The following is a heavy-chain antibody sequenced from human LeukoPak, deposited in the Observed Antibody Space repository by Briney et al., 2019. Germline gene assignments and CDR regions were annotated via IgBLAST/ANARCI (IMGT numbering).Heavy chain of an antibody. CDR1: GGSISSYY. CDR2: IYYSGST. D-gene: IGHD3-22*01. J-gene: IGHJ5*02. CDR3: ARGESSGSNWFDP. Sequence: SETLSLTCTVSGGSISSYYWNWIRQPPGRGLDWIGYIYYSGSTNYNPSLKSRVTISVDTSKNQFSLKLSSVTAADTAVYYCARGESSGSNWFDPWGQGTLVTVSS. V-gene: IGHV4-59*01.